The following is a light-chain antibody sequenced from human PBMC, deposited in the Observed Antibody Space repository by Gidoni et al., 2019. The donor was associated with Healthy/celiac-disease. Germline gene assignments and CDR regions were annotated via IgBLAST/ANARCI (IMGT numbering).Light chain of an antibody. J-gene: IGKJ1*01. V-gene: IGKV3-15*01. CDR3: QQYNNWPPWT. CDR2: GAS. CDR1: QSVSSN. Sequence: VMTQSPATLSVAPGERATLACRASQSVSSNLAWYQQKPGQAPRLLIYGASTRATGIPARFSGSGSGTEFTLTISSLQSEDFAVYYCQQYNNWPPWTFGQGTKVEIK.